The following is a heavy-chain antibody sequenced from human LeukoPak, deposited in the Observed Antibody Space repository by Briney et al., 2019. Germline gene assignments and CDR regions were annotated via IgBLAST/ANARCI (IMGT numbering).Heavy chain of an antibody. Sequence: PSETLSLTCAVYGGSFSGYYWRWIRQPPGEGLEWIGEINHSGSTNYNPSLKSRVTISVETPKNQFSLKLNSVTAADTAVYYCARDLGVVAGTPLVRPYAGVWGQGTTVTVSS. J-gene: IGHJ6*02. V-gene: IGHV4-34*01. D-gene: IGHD2-15*01. CDR2: INHSGST. CDR3: ARDLGVVAGTPLVRPYAGV. CDR1: GGSFSGYY.